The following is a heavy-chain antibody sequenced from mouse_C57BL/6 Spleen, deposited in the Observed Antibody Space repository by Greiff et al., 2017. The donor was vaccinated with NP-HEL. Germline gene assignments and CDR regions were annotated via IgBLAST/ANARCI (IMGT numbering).Heavy chain of an antibody. CDR2: INPYNGGT. V-gene: IGHV1-19*01. CDR1: GYTFTDYY. Sequence: EVQLQQSGPVLVKPGASVKMSCKASGYTFTDYYMNWVKQSHGKSLEWIGVINPYNGGTSYNQKFKGKATLTVDKSSSTAYMELNSLTSEDSAVYYCALLLREDFDYWGQGTTLTVSS. CDR3: ALLLREDFDY. D-gene: IGHD1-1*01. J-gene: IGHJ2*01.